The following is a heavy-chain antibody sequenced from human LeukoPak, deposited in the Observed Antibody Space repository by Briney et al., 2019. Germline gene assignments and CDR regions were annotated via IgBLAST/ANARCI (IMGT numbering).Heavy chain of an antibody. J-gene: IGHJ3*02. CDR2: MNHSGGT. V-gene: IGHV4-34*01. CDR3: AREDILTTDAFDI. D-gene: IGHD3-9*01. CDR1: GGSFSGYY. Sequence: SETLSLTCAVYGGSFSGYYWSWIRQPPGKGLEWIGEMNHSGGTNYNPPLKSRVTISVDTSKNQFSLKLSSVTAADTAVYYCAREDILTTDAFDIRGQGTMVTVSS.